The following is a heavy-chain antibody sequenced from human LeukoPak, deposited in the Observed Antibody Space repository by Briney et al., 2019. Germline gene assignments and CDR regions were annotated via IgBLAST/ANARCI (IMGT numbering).Heavy chain of an antibody. D-gene: IGHD1/OR15-1a*01. CDR3: ARGSNKNWFDP. Sequence: ASVKVSCKASGGTFSNYSINWVRQAPGQGLEWMGGIIPIFDTAKYAQKFQGRVTITADKSTSTAYMELSSLRSEDTAVYYCARGSNKNWFDPWGQGTLVTVSS. CDR1: GGTFSNYS. J-gene: IGHJ5*02. V-gene: IGHV1-69*06. CDR2: IIPIFDTA.